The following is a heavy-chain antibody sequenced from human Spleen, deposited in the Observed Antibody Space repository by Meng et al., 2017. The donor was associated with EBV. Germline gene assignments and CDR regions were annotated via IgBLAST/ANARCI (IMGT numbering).Heavy chain of an antibody. CDR2: INPNSGDT. J-gene: IGHJ4*02. V-gene: IGHV1-2*06. Sequence: VQLGQSGAEVKKPGASVKVSCKASGYTFTDYYMHWVRQAPGQGLEWMGRINPNSGDTDYAQKFQGRVTMTRDTSISTAYMELSRLRSDDTALYYCARDEMTTGFDYWGQGSLVTVSS. CDR3: ARDEMTTGFDY. D-gene: IGHD4-17*01. CDR1: GYTFTDYY.